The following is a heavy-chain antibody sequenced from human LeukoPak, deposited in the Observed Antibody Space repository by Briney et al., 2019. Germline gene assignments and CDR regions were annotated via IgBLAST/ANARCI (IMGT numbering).Heavy chain of an antibody. CDR3: ARGGVYYDYVWGSSRGAYFDY. D-gene: IGHD3-16*01. CDR1: GGSFSGFY. Sequence: PSETLSLTGAVYGGSFSGFYWGWNRPPPGKGLEWIGEINHGGTKNYDPSHKSRGTISVGTSKNRFSLKLSSVTAADTAVYYCARGGVYYDYVWGSSRGAYFDYWGQGTLVTVSS. CDR2: INHGGTK. J-gene: IGHJ4*02. V-gene: IGHV4-34*01.